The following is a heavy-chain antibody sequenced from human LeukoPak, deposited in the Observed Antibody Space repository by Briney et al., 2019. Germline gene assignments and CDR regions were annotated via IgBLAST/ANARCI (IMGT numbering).Heavy chain of an antibody. D-gene: IGHD2-21*01. CDR1: GVTFGTYA. Sequence: PGGSLRLSCTASGVTFGTYAMTWVRQAPGKGLEWISSMSSGSSYIYYADSVRGRFTISRDNTKNSLYLEMNNLRGEDTAIYYCARDRPTGASRVFVVQWGQGTPVTVSS. CDR3: ARDRPTGASRVFVVQ. V-gene: IGHV3-21*06. J-gene: IGHJ4*02. CDR2: MSSGSSYI.